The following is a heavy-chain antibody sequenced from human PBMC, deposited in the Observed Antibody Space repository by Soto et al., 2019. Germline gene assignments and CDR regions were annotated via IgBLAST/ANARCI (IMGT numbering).Heavy chain of an antibody. J-gene: IGHJ6*02. V-gene: IGHV4-59*01. CDR1: GGSISSYY. CDR2: IYYSGST. Sequence: PSETLSLTCTVSGGSISSYYWSWIRQPPGKGLEWIGYIYYSGSTNYNPSLKSRVTISVDTSKNQFSLKLSSVTAADTAVYYCASGGGPWSYYYGMDVWGQGTTVTVSS. CDR3: ASGGGPWSYYYGMDV. D-gene: IGHD2-15*01.